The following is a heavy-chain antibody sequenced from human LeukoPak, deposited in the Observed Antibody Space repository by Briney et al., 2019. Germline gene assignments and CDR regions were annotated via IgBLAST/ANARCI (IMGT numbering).Heavy chain of an antibody. V-gene: IGHV1-58*01. Sequence: TSVKVSCKASGFTFSNSALQWVRQARGQGLEWIGLFIVDSGKTYDAKKFQGRVTITRDMSTTTAYLELSSLRSEDTAVYYCAALGYAIFGVGDDAFDIWGQGTMVTVSS. CDR1: GFTFSNSA. CDR2: FIVDSGKT. J-gene: IGHJ3*02. D-gene: IGHD3-3*01. CDR3: AALGYAIFGVGDDAFDI.